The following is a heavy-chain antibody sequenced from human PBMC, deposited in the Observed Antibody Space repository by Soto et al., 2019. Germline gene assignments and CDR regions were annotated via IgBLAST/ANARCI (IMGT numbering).Heavy chain of an antibody. CDR3: ARDLPHSRLPGMDV. Sequence: SLRLTCAASGFSFSYYEMNWVRQAPGKGLEWVSYINSGGSITYYADSAKGRFTISRDNAKNTLYLQMNSLRSEDTAVYYCARDLPHSRLPGMDVWGQGSTVTVSS. V-gene: IGHV3-48*03. CDR1: GFSFSYYE. D-gene: IGHD4-17*01. CDR2: INSGGSIT. J-gene: IGHJ6*02.